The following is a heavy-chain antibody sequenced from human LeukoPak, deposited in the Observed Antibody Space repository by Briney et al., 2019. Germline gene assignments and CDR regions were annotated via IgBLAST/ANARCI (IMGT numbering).Heavy chain of an antibody. CDR1: GGSISSGGYY. CDR2: IYYSGST. D-gene: IGHD3-22*01. V-gene: IGHV4-31*03. CDR3: ARGVDSSGYYHDAFDI. Sequence: SETLSLTCTVSGGSISSGGYYWSWIRQHPGKGLEWTGYIYYSGSTYYNPSLKSRVTISVDTSKNQFSLKLSSVTAADTAVYYCARGVDSSGYYHDAFDIWGQGTMVTVSS. J-gene: IGHJ3*02.